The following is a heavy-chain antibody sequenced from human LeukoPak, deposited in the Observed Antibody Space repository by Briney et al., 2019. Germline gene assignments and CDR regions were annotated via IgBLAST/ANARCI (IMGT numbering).Heavy chain of an antibody. V-gene: IGHV1-18*01. D-gene: IGHD3-22*01. J-gene: IGHJ4*02. CDR1: GYTFTSYG. Sequence: ASVRVSCKASGYTFTSYGISWVRQAPGQGLEWMGWISAYNGNTNYAQKLQGRVTMTTDTSTSTAYMELRSLRSDDTAVYYCARWDSSGYYYDYWGQGTLVTVSS. CDR3: ARWDSSGYYYDY. CDR2: ISAYNGNT.